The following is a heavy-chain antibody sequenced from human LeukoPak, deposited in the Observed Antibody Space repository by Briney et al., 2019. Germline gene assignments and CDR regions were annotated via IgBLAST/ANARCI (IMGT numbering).Heavy chain of an antibody. V-gene: IGHV1-18*01. CDR2: ISAYNGNT. CDR3: ARGGSSLVRWQPMGFDY. CDR1: GYTFTSYG. Sequence: ASVKVSCKASGYTFTSYGISWVRQAPGQGLEWMGWISAYNGNTNYAQKLQGRVTMTTDTSTSTAYMELRSLRSDDTAVYYCARGGSSLVRWQPMGFDYWGQGTLVTVSS. D-gene: IGHD6-6*01. J-gene: IGHJ4*02.